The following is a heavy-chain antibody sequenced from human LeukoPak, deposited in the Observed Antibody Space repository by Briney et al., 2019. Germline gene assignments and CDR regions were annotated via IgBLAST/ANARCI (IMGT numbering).Heavy chain of an antibody. CDR2: ISAYNGNT. Sequence: VQVSCRASGYTFTSYGISWVRQAPRQGLEWMGWISAYNGNTNYTQTLQGRVTMTTDTSTSTAYMELRSLRSADTAVYYCAGHKEYYGSGSYYILGYWGQGTLVTVSS. D-gene: IGHD3-10*01. CDR3: AGHKEYYGSGSYYILGY. CDR1: GYTFTSYG. J-gene: IGHJ4*02. V-gene: IGHV1-18*04.